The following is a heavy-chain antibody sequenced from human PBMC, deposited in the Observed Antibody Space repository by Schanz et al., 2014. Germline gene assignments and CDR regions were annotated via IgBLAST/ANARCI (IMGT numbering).Heavy chain of an antibody. CDR1: GYTFTSYG. Sequence: QVQLVQSGAEVKKPGASVKVSCKASGYTFTSYGINWVRQATGQGLEWMGWMNPKTGNTDHAQKFQGRVSMTWDTSTSTAYLDLSSLRSEDTGVYYCARALKGKVAIFGVIAAQNYYYMDVWGKGTTVTVSS. J-gene: IGHJ6*03. D-gene: IGHD3-3*01. V-gene: IGHV1-8*02. CDR3: ARALKGKVAIFGVIAAQNYYYMDV. CDR2: MNPKTGNT.